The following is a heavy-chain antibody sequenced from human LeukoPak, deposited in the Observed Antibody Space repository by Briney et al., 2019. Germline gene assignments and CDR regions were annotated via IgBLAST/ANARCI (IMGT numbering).Heavy chain of an antibody. D-gene: IGHD6-13*01. V-gene: IGHV4-4*07. J-gene: IGHJ5*02. CDR1: GGSMSPYH. Sequence: SETLSLTCTVSGGSMSPYHWTWIRQPAGKGLEWIGRLHTSGNKNYNPSLKGRVTISVDTSKNQFSLEMTSVTAADTAVYFCACDPFRSSFDPWGQGILVTVSS. CDR2: LHTSGNK. CDR3: ACDPFRSSFDP.